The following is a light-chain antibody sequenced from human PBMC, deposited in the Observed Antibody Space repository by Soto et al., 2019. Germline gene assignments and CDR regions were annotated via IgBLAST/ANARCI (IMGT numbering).Light chain of an antibody. CDR1: RSDVGAYNY. V-gene: IGLV2-14*01. Sequence: QSVLTQPASVSGSPGQSITISCTGTRSDVGAYNYVSWYQQRPGKAPQLMIYEVTIRPLGVSDRFSGSKSGYTASLTISGLQAEDEADYYCSSYTRSATHVFGGGTKLTVL. CDR2: EVT. J-gene: IGLJ2*01. CDR3: SSYTRSATHV.